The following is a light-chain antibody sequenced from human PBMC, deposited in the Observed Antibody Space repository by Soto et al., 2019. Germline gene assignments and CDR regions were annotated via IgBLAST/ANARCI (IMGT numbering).Light chain of an antibody. CDR3: QQRTRWPMT. CDR2: DGS. CDR1: QNLHSF. J-gene: IGKJ5*01. V-gene: IGKV3-11*01. Sequence: IVLTQSPATLSVSPLEIVALSCMASQNLHSFLNWYQQRPGKAPRPLIYDGSKRAAGVPDRISGDGSGTDYTLTISSLEPEDFAVYYCQQRTRWPMTFGQGTRLEIK.